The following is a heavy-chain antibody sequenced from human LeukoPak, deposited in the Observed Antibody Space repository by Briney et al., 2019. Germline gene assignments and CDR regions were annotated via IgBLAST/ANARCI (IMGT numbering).Heavy chain of an antibody. CDR3: ARAGPLYYYYYMDV. CDR1: GFTFSSYW. Sequence: GGSLRLSCAASGFTFSSYWMSWVRQAPGKGLEWVANIKQDGSEKYYVDSVKGRFTISRDNAKNSLYLQMNSLRAEDTAVYYCARAGPLYYYYYMDVWGKGTTVTVSS. J-gene: IGHJ6*03. CDR2: IKQDGSEK. V-gene: IGHV3-7*01. D-gene: IGHD1-14*01.